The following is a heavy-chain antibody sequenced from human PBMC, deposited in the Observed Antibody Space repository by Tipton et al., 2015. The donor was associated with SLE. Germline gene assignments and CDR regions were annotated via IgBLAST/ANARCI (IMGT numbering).Heavy chain of an antibody. CDR1: GFTFSSYA. V-gene: IGHV3-23*01. J-gene: IGHJ4*02. CDR2: ISGSGGFT. D-gene: IGHD3-3*01. CDR3: ANSRFWEDY. Sequence: GSLRLSCAASGFTFSSYAMRWVRRAPGKGLEWVSAISGSGGFTYYADSVKGRFTISRDNSKNTLYLQMNSLRAEDTAVYYCANSRFWEDYWGQGTLVTVSS.